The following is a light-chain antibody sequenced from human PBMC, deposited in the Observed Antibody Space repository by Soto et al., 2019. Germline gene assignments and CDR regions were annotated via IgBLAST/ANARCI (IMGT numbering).Light chain of an antibody. Sequence: IQLTQSPSSLSASVGDRVTVSCRSSQNIDNYLNWYVQRPGKAPELLVYSTSNLKTGVPSRFRGRGSGTDFSLTISSLQSEDFGTYYCQQSSNIPWTFGQGTKVDIK. CDR1: QNIDNY. CDR3: QQSSNIPWT. J-gene: IGKJ1*01. CDR2: STS. V-gene: IGKV1-39*01.